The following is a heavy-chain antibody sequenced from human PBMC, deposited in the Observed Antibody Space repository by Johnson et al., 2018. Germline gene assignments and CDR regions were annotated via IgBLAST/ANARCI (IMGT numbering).Heavy chain of an antibody. Sequence: VQLVQSGGGVVQPGGSLRLYCAASGITFSSYWMSWVRQAPGKGLEWVANIKQDGSEKYYVDSVKGRFTISRDNAKNSLYLQMNSLRDEDTAVYYCARVRPPTRDFQHWGQGTLVTVSS. D-gene: IGHD5-12*01. V-gene: IGHV3-7*01. CDR3: ARVRPPTRDFQH. CDR1: GITFSSYW. J-gene: IGHJ1*01. CDR2: IKQDGSEK.